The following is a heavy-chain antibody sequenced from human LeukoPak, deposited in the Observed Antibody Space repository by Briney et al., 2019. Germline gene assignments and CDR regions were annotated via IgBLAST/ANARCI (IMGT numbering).Heavy chain of an antibody. D-gene: IGHD6-13*01. J-gene: IGHJ3*02. CDR1: GYTFTSYY. Sequence: ASVKVSCKASGYTFTSYYMHWVRQAPGQVLECMAIINPKSGSTSYAQKFQGRDNMTRDMSTSTVYMELRSLRSDDTAVYYCARSSSSWSHDAFDIWGQGTMVTVSS. CDR3: ARSSSSWSHDAFDI. CDR2: INPKSGST. V-gene: IGHV1-46*01.